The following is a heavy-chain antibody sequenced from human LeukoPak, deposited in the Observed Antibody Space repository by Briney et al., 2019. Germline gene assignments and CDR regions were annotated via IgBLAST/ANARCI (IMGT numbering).Heavy chain of an antibody. CDR2: IIPIFGTA. CDR1: GGTFSSYA. CDR3: ARVAIAAAGTMDV. V-gene: IGHV1-69*05. J-gene: IGHJ6*03. D-gene: IGHD6-13*01. Sequence: ASVKVSCKASGGTFSSYAMSWVRQAPGQGLEWMGGIIPIFGTANYAQKFQGRVTITTDESTSTAYMELSSLRSEDTAVYYCARVAIAAAGTMDVWGKGTTVTVSS.